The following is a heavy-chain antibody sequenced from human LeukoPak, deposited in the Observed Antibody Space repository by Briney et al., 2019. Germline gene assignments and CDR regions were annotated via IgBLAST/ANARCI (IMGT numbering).Heavy chain of an antibody. CDR3: VRAPFVVRGVIDSFDI. J-gene: IGHJ3*02. V-gene: IGHV5-51*01. CDR2: IYPGDSDT. Sequence: GESLKISCKTSGYTFTNFWIGWVRQMSGKGLEWMGIIYPGDSDTRYNPSFQGQVTISADKSISTAYLQWSSLRASDTAMYYCVRAPFVVRGVIDSFDIWGQGTMVTVSS. CDR1: GYTFTNFW. D-gene: IGHD3-10*01.